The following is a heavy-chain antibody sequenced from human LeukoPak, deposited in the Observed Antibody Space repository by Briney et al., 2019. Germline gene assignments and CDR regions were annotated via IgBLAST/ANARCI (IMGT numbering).Heavy chain of an antibody. CDR2: IVDNGRNT. V-gene: IGHV3-23*01. CDR1: GFTFSSYA. D-gene: IGHD2-8*02. Sequence: QTGGSLRLSCAVSGFTFSSYAMNWFRQAPGKRLEWVSSIVDNGRNTYYADSVKGRFTISRDNSKNTLYLQMNSLRAEDTALYYCAKGSRQSCSGAVCYYLDYWGQGALVTVSS. CDR3: AKGSRQSCSGAVCYYLDY. J-gene: IGHJ4*02.